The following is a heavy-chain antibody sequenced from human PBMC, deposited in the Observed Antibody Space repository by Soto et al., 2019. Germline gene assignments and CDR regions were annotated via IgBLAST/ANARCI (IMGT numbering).Heavy chain of an antibody. CDR2: IYYSGST. J-gene: IGHJ5*02. CDR3: ATNNEVVVAANPSWFDP. D-gene: IGHD2-15*01. V-gene: IGHV4-59*08. Sequence: SEILSLTCTVSGGSISSYYWRWIRQPPGKGLEWIGYIYYSGSTNYNPSLKSRVTISVDTSKNQFSMKLSSVTAADTAVYYCATNNEVVVAANPSWFDPWGQGTLVPVSS. CDR1: GGSISSYY.